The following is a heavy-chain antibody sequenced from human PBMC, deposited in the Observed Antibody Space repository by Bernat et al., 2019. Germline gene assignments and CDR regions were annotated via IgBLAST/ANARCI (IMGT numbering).Heavy chain of an antibody. V-gene: IGHV3-30*18. CDR3: AKDWSMDV. Sequence: QVQLVESGGGVVQPGRSLRLSCAASGFTFSSYGMHWVRQAPGKGLEWVAVISYDGSNKYYADSVKGRFTISRDNSKNTLYLQMNSLRAEDTAVYYCAKDWSMDVWGQGTTVTVSS. CDR1: GFTFSSYG. CDR2: ISYDGSNK. J-gene: IGHJ6*02.